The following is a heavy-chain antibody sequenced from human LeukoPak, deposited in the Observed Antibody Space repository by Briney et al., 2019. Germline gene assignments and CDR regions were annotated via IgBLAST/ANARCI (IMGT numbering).Heavy chain of an antibody. CDR1: GFTFSSYA. CDR3: AKIANFRFGEFDY. Sequence: GGSLRLSCAASGFTFSSYAMSWVRQAPGKRLEWVSSVSGGGGSTYYADSVRGRFTISRDNSKNTLYLQMNSVRAEDTAVYYCAKIANFRFGEFDYWGQGTLVTVSS. D-gene: IGHD3-10*01. CDR2: VSGGGGST. J-gene: IGHJ4*02. V-gene: IGHV3-23*01.